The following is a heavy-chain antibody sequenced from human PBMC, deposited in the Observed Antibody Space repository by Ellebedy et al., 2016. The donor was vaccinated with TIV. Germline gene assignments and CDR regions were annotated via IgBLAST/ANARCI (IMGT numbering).Heavy chain of an antibody. V-gene: IGHV1-18*01. CDR1: GGTFSSYA. CDR2: ISAYNGNT. D-gene: IGHD4-11*01. Sequence: ASVKVSXXASGGTFSSYAISWVRQAPGQGLEWMGWISAYNGNTNYAQKLQGRVTMTTDTSTSTAYMELRSLRSDDTAVYYCARKTVITIQGQKDYWGQGTLVTVSS. CDR3: ARKTVITIQGQKDY. J-gene: IGHJ4*02.